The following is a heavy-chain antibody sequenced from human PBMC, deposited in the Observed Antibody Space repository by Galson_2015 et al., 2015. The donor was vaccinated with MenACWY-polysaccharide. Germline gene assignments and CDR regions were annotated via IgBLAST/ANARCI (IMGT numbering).Heavy chain of an antibody. CDR2: LSGGGGTT. D-gene: IGHD3-16*01. CDR3: VKYKGGGARYYYSMDV. Sequence: SLRLSCAASGFTFSGCAMAWARQAPGKGLEWVSALSGGGGTTYYADSVKGRFTISRDNSKNTLYLQMDSLRAEDTATYYCVKYKGGGARYYYSMDVWGKGTTVTVSS. J-gene: IGHJ6*03. V-gene: IGHV3-23*01. CDR1: GFTFSGCA.